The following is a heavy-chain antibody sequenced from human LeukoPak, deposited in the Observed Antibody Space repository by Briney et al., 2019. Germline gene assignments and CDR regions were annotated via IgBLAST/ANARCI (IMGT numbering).Heavy chain of an antibody. D-gene: IGHD6-13*01. CDR2: ISSSSSYI. V-gene: IGHV3-21*01. Sequence: GGSLRLSCAASGFTFSSYSMNWVRQAPGKGLEWVSAISSSSSYIYYADSVKGRFTISRDNAKNSLYLQMNSLRAEDTAVYYCARPYSSSPDTDAFGIWGQGTMVIVSS. CDR3: ARPYSSSPDTDAFGI. CDR1: GFTFSSYS. J-gene: IGHJ3*02.